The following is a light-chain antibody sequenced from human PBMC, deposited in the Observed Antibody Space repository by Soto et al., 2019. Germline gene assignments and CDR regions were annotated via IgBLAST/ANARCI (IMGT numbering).Light chain of an antibody. Sequence: DIQITQSPSSLSASVGDRVTITCRASQSISSYLNWYQQKPGKVPKLLIYAASSLQSGVPSRFSGSGSGTDFTLTISSLQPEDFATYYCQQYDNLPLTFGGGTKVDIK. J-gene: IGKJ4*01. CDR1: QSISSY. CDR3: QQYDNLPLT. CDR2: AAS. V-gene: IGKV1-39*01.